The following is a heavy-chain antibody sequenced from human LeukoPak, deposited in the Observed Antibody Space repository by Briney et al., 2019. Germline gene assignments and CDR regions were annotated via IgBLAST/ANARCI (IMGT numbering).Heavy chain of an antibody. J-gene: IGHJ4*02. CDR1: GFTFSTYS. V-gene: IGHV3-21*01. CDR2: ISSSSSYI. Sequence: PGGSLRLSCAASGFTFSTYSMNWVRQAPGKGLEWVSSISSSSSYIYYADSVKGRFTISRDNAKNSLYLQMNSLRAEDTAVYYCARVPPIAAAGLDYWGQGTLVTVSS. D-gene: IGHD6-13*01. CDR3: ARVPPIAAAGLDY.